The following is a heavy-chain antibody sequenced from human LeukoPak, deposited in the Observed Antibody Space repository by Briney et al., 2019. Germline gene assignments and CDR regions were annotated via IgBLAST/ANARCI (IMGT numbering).Heavy chain of an antibody. V-gene: IGHV4-59*01. Sequence: SETLSLTCTVSGGSISSFYWSWIRQPPGKGLEWVGYIYNSGTTNYNPSLKSRVTMSVDTSKNQFSLRLTSVTAADTAVYYCASDFSSSVPWGQGTLVTVSS. CDR3: ASDFSSSVP. CDR2: IYNSGTT. D-gene: IGHD6-6*01. CDR1: GGSISSFY. J-gene: IGHJ5*02.